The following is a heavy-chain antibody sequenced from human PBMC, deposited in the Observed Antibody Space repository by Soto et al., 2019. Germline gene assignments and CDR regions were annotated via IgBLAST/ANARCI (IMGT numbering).Heavy chain of an antibody. CDR3: ARDPLYDYGDLSHVFDT. CDR2: IYHTGST. J-gene: IGHJ3*02. Sequence: QVQLLESGPGLVKPSQTLSLTCTVSGGSMSRGDYYWSWIRQPPGKGLEWIGFIYHTGSTYYRPSLKNRVAISVDTSQNLFSLKLSSVTAADSAVYFCARDPLYDYGDLSHVFDTWGQGTMVTVSS. V-gene: IGHV4-30-4*01. D-gene: IGHD4-17*01. CDR1: GGSMSRGDYY.